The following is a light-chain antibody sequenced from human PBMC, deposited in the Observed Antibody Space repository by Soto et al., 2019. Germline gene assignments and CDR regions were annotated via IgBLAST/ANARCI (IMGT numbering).Light chain of an antibody. J-gene: IGLJ2*01. CDR3: CSFAGSGSVV. CDR1: SSDVGGYNL. CDR2: EGS. Sequence: QSALTQPPSASGSPGQSVTISCTGTSSDVGGYNLVSWYQHHPGKAPKLMIYEGSKRPSGVSDRFSGSKSGNTASLTISGLQAEDEADYYCCSFAGSGSVVFGGGTKLTVL. V-gene: IGLV2-23*01.